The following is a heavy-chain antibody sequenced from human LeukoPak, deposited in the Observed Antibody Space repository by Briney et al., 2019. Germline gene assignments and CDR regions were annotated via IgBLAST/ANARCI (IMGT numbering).Heavy chain of an antibody. V-gene: IGHV1-18*01. CDR1: GYTFTSYG. Sequence: ASVKVSCKASGYTFTSYGISWVRQAPGQGLEWMGWISAYNGNTNYAQKLQGRVTMTTDTSTSTAYMELRSLRSDDTAVYYCARGGDYYDSSAPPGYWGQGTLVTVSS. D-gene: IGHD3-22*01. J-gene: IGHJ4*02. CDR3: ARGGDYYDSSAPPGY. CDR2: ISAYNGNT.